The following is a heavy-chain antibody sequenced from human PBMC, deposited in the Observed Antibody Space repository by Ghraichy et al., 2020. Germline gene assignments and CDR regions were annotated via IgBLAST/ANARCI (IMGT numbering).Heavy chain of an antibody. D-gene: IGHD4-17*01. J-gene: IGHJ6*02. Sequence: GGSLRLSCAASGFTFSSYGMHWVRQAPGKGLEWVAVIWYDGSNKYYADSVKGRFTISRDNSKNTLYLQMNSLRAEDTAVYYCARGNYGDYLSMDVWSQGTTVTVSS. CDR3: ARGNYGDYLSMDV. CDR2: IWYDGSNK. V-gene: IGHV3-33*01. CDR1: GFTFSSYG.